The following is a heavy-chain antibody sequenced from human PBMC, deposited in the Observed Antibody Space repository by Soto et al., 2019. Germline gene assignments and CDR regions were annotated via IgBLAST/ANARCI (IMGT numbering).Heavy chain of an antibody. Sequence: QVQLVQSGAEVKKPGSSVKVSCEASGATLNTFINYGITWVRQAPGQGLEWMGGIIPVFGSAHYAQKFQGRVTISADESTRTAYMELSSLRSDDTAVYYCARGAATKIVVVMYDAFEIWGQGTMVPVSS. CDR3: ARGAATKIVVVMYDAFEI. D-gene: IGHD3-22*01. V-gene: IGHV1-69*12. J-gene: IGHJ3*02. CDR1: GATLNTFINYG. CDR2: IIPVFGSA.